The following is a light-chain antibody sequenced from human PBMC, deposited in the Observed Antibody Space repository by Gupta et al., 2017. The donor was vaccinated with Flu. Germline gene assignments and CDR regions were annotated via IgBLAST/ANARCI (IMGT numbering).Light chain of an antibody. V-gene: IGLV2-8*01. Sequence: QSALTQPPSASGSPGQSITISCTGTSSDVGAYNYVSWYQQHPGKAPKLMIYEVNKRPSGVPDRFSGSKSGVTASLTVSGLQAEDEADYYCCSNAGNDIYIFGTGTKVTVL. CDR1: SSDVGAYNY. CDR2: EVN. J-gene: IGLJ1*01. CDR3: CSNAGNDIYI.